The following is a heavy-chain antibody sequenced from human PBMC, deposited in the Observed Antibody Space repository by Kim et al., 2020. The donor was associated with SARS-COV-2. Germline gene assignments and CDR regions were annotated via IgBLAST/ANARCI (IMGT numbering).Heavy chain of an antibody. J-gene: IGHJ4*02. D-gene: IGHD2-2*01. CDR2: IYYSGST. CDR1: GGSISSSSYY. V-gene: IGHV4-39*01. CDR3: ARHSIVVVPAAIPPFFDY. Sequence: SETLSLTCTVSGGSISSSSYYWGWIRQPPGKGLEWIGSIYYSGSTYYNPSLKSRVTISVDTSKNQFSLKLSSVTAADTAVYYCARHSIVVVPAAIPPFFDYWGQGTLVTVSS.